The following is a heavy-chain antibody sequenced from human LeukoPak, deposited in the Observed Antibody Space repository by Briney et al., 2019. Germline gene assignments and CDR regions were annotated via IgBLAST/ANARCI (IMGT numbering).Heavy chain of an antibody. CDR2: IIPIFGTA. J-gene: IGHJ4*02. CDR3: ARGKGNYGDPASFDY. V-gene: IGHV1-69*06. CDR1: GGTFSSYA. Sequence: VKVSCKASGGTFSSYAISWVRQAPGQGLEWMGGIIPIFGTANYAQKFQGRVTITADKSTSTAYMEVRSLRSDDTAVYYCARGKGNYGDPASFDYWGQGTLVTVSS. D-gene: IGHD4-17*01.